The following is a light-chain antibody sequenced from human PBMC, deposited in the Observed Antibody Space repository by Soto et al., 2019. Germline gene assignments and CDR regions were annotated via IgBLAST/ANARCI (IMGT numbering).Light chain of an antibody. J-gene: IGKJ1*01. Sequence: EIVMTQPPATLSVSPGETATFSCRTSQSVNTNLAWSQLKPGQAPRLLVYGASIRATGIPARFSGSGSGTDFTLTISRLEPEDFAVYYCHHYGISPPWTFGQGTKVDIK. CDR1: QSVNTN. CDR2: GAS. CDR3: HHYGISPPWT. V-gene: IGKV3-15*01.